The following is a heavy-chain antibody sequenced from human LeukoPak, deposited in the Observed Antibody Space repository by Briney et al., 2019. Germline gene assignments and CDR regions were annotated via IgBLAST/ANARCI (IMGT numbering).Heavy chain of an antibody. Sequence: ASVKVSRKASGYTFTSYDIHWVPQATGQGLEWMGWMNPNSGNTGYAQKFQGRVTITADKSTSTAYMELSSLRSEDTAVYYCARESDIVVVPAALDYWGQGTLVTVSS. D-gene: IGHD2-2*01. CDR2: MNPNSGNT. CDR3: ARESDIVVVPAALDY. J-gene: IGHJ4*02. V-gene: IGHV1-8*01. CDR1: GYTFTSYD.